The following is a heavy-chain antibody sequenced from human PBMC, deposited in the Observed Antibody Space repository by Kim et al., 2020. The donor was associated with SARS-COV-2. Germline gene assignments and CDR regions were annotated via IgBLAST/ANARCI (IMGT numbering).Heavy chain of an antibody. D-gene: IGHD3-10*01. CDR3: ARDGFGELLREGYFDY. V-gene: IGHV4-39*07. J-gene: IGHJ4*02. CDR1: GGSISSSSYY. Sequence: SETLSLTCTVSGGSISSSSYYWGWIRQPPGKGLEWIGSIYYSGSTYYNPSLKSRVTISVDTSKNQFSLKLSSVTAADTAVYYCARDGFGELLREGYFDYWGQGTLVTVSS. CDR2: IYYSGST.